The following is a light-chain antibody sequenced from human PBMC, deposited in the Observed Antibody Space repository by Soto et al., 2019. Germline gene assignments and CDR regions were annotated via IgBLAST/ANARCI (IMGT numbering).Light chain of an antibody. CDR3: QQYGNSLSLT. CDR2: GAS. V-gene: IGKV3-20*01. J-gene: IGKJ5*01. CDR1: QTVSSNY. Sequence: EIVLTQSPGTLSLSPGERATLSCRATQTVSSNYLAWYQQKPGQAPRLLIYGASTRAPGIPDRFSGSGSGKAFTLTTSRLEPEDFAVYYCQQYGNSLSLTFGQGTRLEIK.